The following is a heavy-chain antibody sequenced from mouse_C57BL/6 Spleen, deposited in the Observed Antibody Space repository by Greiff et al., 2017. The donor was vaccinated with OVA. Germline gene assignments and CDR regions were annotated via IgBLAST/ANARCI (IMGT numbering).Heavy chain of an antibody. CDR2: IDPETGGT. CDR3: TRDRLRLVEGYFDV. V-gene: IGHV1-15*01. Sequence: VQLQQSGAELVRPGASVTLSCKASGYTFTDYEMHWVKQTPVHGLEWIGAIDPETGGTAYNQKFKGKAILTADKSSSTAYMELRSLTSEDSAVYYCTRDRLRLVEGYFDVWGTGTTVTVSS. CDR1: GYTFTDYE. J-gene: IGHJ1*03. D-gene: IGHD1-1*01.